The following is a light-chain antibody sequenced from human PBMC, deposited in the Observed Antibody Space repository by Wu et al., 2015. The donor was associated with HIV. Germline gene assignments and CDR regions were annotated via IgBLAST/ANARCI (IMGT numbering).Light chain of an antibody. J-gene: IGKJ4*01. Sequence: EIVLTQSPGTLSLSAGERATLSCRASRNIDSSFLAWYQQKPGQAPRLLIYGASTRATGIPARFSGSGSGTEFTLTISSMQSEDFAVYYCQQYNNWPLTFGGGTKVEIK. CDR2: GAS. CDR3: QQYNNWPLT. CDR1: RNIDSSF. V-gene: IGKV3-15*01.